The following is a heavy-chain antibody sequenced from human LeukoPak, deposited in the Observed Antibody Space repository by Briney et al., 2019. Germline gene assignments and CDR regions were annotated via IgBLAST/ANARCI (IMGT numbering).Heavy chain of an antibody. D-gene: IGHD2-2*02. CDR1: GYTFTSYY. Sequence: ASVKVSCKASGYTFTSYYMHWVRQAPGQGIEWMGIINPSGGSTSYAQKFQGRVTMTRDTSISTAYMELSRLRSDDTAVYYCARGDIVVLPAGIPHNWFDPWGQGTLVTVSS. V-gene: IGHV1-46*01. CDR3: ARGDIVVLPAGIPHNWFDP. J-gene: IGHJ5*02. CDR2: INPSGGST.